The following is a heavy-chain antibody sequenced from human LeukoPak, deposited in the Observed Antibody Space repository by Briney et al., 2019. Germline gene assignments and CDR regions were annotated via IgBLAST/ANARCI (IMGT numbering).Heavy chain of an antibody. CDR1: GYSFTSYW. V-gene: IGHV5-51*01. CDR2: IYPGDSDT. Sequence: GESLKISCKGSGYSFTSYWIGWVRQTPGKGLEWMGIIYPGDSDTRYSPSFQGQVTISADKSISTAYLQWSSLKASDTAMYYCATSTYCSSTSCYKYYYYMDVWGKGTTVTVSS. D-gene: IGHD2-2*02. J-gene: IGHJ6*03. CDR3: ATSTYCSSTSCYKYYYYMDV.